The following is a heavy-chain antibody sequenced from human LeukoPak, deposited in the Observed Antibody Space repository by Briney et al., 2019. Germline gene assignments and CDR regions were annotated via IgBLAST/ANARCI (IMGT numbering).Heavy chain of an antibody. CDR1: GGSFSGYY. V-gene: IGHV4-34*01. CDR3: ARGLVQGHFDY. CDR2: INHSGGT. J-gene: IGHJ4*02. D-gene: IGHD6-13*01. Sequence: SETLSLTCAVYGGSFSGYYWSWIRQPPGKGLEWIGEINHSGGTNYNPSLKSRVTISVDTSKSQFSLKLSSVTAADTAVYYCARGLVQGHFDYWGQGTLVTVSS.